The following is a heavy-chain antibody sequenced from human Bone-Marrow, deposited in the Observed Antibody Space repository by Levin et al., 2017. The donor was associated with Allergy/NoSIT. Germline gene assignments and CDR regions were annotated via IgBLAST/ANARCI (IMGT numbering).Heavy chain of an antibody. CDR1: GYTFTGYF. CDR2: INPNSGDT. D-gene: IGHD3-10*01. CDR3: ARSLVGAFEFDY. Sequence: PVASVKVSCMASGYTFTGYFIQWVRQAPGQGLEWVGRINPNSGDTKFAQKFQGRVTLTKDTSISTAYMELTRLTSDDTAIYYCARSLVGAFEFDYWGQGTLVTVSS. J-gene: IGHJ4*02. V-gene: IGHV1-2*06.